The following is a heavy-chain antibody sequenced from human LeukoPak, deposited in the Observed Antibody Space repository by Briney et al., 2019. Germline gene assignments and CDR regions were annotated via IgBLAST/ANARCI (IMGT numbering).Heavy chain of an antibody. D-gene: IGHD5-12*01. J-gene: IGHJ4*02. CDR1: GYSFTRYW. CDR2: IYPGDSNT. V-gene: IGHV5-51*01. CDR3: AGHDSAYDSDYFDY. Sequence: GESLKISCNGSGYSFTRYWIGWVRQMPGKGLEWMGIIYPGDSNTKYSPSFQGQVTISADKSISTAYLQWSSLKASDTAMYYCAGHDSAYDSDYFDYWGQGTLVTVSS.